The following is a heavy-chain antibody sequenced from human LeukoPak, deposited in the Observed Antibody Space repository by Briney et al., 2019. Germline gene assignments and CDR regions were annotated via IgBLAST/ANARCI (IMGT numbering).Heavy chain of an antibody. V-gene: IGHV1-18*01. CDR1: GYTFTSYG. CDR2: ISGYNGNT. Sequence: ASVKVSCKASGYTFTSYGINWVRQAPGQGLEWMGWISGYNGNTNYAQKLQGRVTMTTDTSTRTAYMELRSLRSDDTAMYYCARHRLPRVYYDSSGYYHDASDIWGQGTIVTVSS. CDR3: ARHRLPRVYYDSSGYYHDASDI. J-gene: IGHJ3*02. D-gene: IGHD3-22*01.